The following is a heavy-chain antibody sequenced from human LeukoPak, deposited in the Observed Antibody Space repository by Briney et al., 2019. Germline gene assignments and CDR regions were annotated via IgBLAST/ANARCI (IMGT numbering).Heavy chain of an antibody. CDR2: ISYDGSNK. CDR1: GFTFSSYA. D-gene: IGHD3-10*01. Sequence: GGSLRLSCAASGFTFSSYAMHWVRQAPGKGPEWVAVISYDGSNKYYADSVKGRFTISRDNSKNTLYLQMNSLRAEDTAVYYCAKDQGLLWFGESSYYFDYWGQGTLVTVSS. CDR3: AKDQGLLWFGESSYYFDY. J-gene: IGHJ4*02. V-gene: IGHV3-30*04.